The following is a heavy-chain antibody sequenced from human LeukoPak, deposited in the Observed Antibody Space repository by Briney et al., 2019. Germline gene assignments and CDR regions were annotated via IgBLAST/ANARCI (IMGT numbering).Heavy chain of an antibody. CDR2: IYYSGST. D-gene: IGHD2-15*01. Sequence: SETLSLTCTVSGGSISSGGYYWSWIRQPPGKGLEWIGYIYYSGSTYYNPSLKSRVTRSVDTSKNQFSLNLSSVTAADTAVYYCARDREYCSGGSCYNAFDIWGQGTMVTVSS. CDR3: ARDREYCSGGSCYNAFDI. CDR1: GGSISSGGYY. V-gene: IGHV4-31*03. J-gene: IGHJ3*02.